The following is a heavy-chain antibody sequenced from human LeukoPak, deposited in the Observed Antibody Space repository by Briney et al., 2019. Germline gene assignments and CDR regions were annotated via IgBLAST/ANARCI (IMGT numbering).Heavy chain of an antibody. V-gene: IGHV3-23*01. CDR3: TQKVAGTGPFDN. Sequence: GGSLRLSCAASGFTFSNYVMSWVRQAPGKGLEWVSGISATGASTDYSDSVKGRFTISRDNAKDTLYLQMNGLRAEDTAVYYCTQKVAGTGPFDNWGQGTLVTVSS. CDR2: ISATGAST. J-gene: IGHJ4*02. CDR1: GFTFSNYV. D-gene: IGHD6-19*01.